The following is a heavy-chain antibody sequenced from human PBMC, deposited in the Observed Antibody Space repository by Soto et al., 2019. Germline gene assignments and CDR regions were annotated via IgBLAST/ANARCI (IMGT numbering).Heavy chain of an antibody. CDR1: GGSISSGGYY. CDR2: IYYSGST. J-gene: IGHJ4*02. Sequence: SETLSLTCTVSGGSISSGGYYWSWIRQHPGKGLEWIGYIYYSGSTYYNPSLKSRVTISVDTSKNQFSLKLSSVTAADTAVYYCARGRGGYSYGCQIDYWGQGTLVTVSS. D-gene: IGHD5-18*01. V-gene: IGHV4-31*03. CDR3: ARGRGGYSYGCQIDY.